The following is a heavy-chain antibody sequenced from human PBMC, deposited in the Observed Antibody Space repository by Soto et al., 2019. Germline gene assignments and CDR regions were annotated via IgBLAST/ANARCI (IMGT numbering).Heavy chain of an antibody. Sequence: GSLRLSCAASGFTVSSNYMSWVRQAPGKGLEWVSVIYSGGSTYYADSVKGRFTISRDNSKNTLYLQMNSLRAEDTAVYYCARDSRDSSGYYPRDYYYGMDVWGQGTTVTVSS. V-gene: IGHV3-53*01. CDR3: ARDSRDSSGYYPRDYYYGMDV. CDR1: GFTVSSNY. D-gene: IGHD3-22*01. CDR2: IYSGGST. J-gene: IGHJ6*02.